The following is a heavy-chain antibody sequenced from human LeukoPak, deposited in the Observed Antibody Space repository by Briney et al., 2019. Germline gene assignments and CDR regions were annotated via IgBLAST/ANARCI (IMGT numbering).Heavy chain of an antibody. CDR3: AKDPAVGSSWHGEIDY. CDR1: GFTFSSYW. CDR2: IKQDGSEK. D-gene: IGHD6-13*01. J-gene: IGHJ4*02. V-gene: IGHV3-7*01. Sequence: GGSLRLSCAASGFTFSSYWMSWVRQAPGKGLEWVANIKQDGSEKYYVDSVKGRFTISRDNSKNTLYLQMNSLRAEDTAVYYCAKDPAVGSSWHGEIDYWGQGTLVTVSS.